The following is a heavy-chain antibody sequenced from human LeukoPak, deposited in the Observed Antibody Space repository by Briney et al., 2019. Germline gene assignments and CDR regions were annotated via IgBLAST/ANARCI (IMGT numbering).Heavy chain of an antibody. Sequence: PGGSLRLSWGASVFAFSNYAMYWVRQAPGKGLEWVAVISDDGKNEYYTDSVKGRFTISRDNSKNTLYLQMNTLRPEDTAVYYCAKAVRFGRSYYYYGMDVWGQGTTVTVSS. J-gene: IGHJ6*02. CDR3: AKAVRFGRSYYYYGMDV. CDR2: ISDDGKNE. CDR1: VFAFSNYA. V-gene: IGHV3-30*18. D-gene: IGHD3-10*01.